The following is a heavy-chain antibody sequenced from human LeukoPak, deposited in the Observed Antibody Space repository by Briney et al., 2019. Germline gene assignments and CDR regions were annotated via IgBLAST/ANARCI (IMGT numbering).Heavy chain of an antibody. V-gene: IGHV3-9*03. CDR3: AKDRYSTSSCFDY. D-gene: IGHD6-6*01. CDR2: ISWNRGSV. Sequence: PGRSLRLSCAASGFTFDDYAMHWVRQAPGTGLEWVSGISWNRGSVDYADSVKGRFTISRDNAKNSLYLQMNSLRAEDMALYFCAKDRYSTSSCFDYWGQGTLVTVSS. CDR1: GFTFDDYA. J-gene: IGHJ4*02.